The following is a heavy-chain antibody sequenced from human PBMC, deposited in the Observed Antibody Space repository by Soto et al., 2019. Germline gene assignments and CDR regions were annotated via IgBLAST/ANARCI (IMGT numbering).Heavy chain of an antibody. D-gene: IGHD4-17*01. Sequence: GGSLRLSCAASGFTFSSYWMHWVRQAPGKGLVWVSRISSDGSSTSYADSVKGRFTISRDNAKNTLYLQMNSLRAEDTAVYYCARDLYDYGDFDYWGQGTLVTVSS. V-gene: IGHV3-74*01. CDR3: ARDLYDYGDFDY. J-gene: IGHJ4*02. CDR1: GFTFSSYW. CDR2: ISSDGSST.